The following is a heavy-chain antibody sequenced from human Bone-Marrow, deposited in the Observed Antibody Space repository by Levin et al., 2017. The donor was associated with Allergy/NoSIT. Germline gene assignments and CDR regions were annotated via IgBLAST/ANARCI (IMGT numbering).Heavy chain of an antibody. D-gene: IGHD3-10*01. CDR2: ISYDGSNK. J-gene: IGHJ6*03. CDR3: AKDPITMVHLVTYYYYMDV. V-gene: IGHV3-30*18. Sequence: GGSLRLSCAASGFTFSSYGMHWVRQAPGKGLEWVAVISYDGSNKYYADSVKGRFTISRDNSKNTLYLQMNSLRAEDTAVYYCAKDPITMVHLVTYYYYMDVWGKGTTVTVSS. CDR1: GFTFSSYG.